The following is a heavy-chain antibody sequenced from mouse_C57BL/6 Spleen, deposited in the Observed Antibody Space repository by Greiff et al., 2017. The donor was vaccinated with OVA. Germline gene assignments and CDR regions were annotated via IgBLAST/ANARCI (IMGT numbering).Heavy chain of an antibody. Sequence: VQLQQPGAELVKPGASVKLSCKASGYTFTSYWMQWVKQRPGQGLEWIGEIDPSDSYTNYNQKFKGKATLTVDTSSSTAYMQLSSLTSEDSAVYYCAGSLVNFGYWGQGTTLTVSS. CDR1: GYTFTSYW. J-gene: IGHJ2*01. D-gene: IGHD2-1*01. CDR2: IDPSDSYT. CDR3: AGSLVNFGY. V-gene: IGHV1-50*01.